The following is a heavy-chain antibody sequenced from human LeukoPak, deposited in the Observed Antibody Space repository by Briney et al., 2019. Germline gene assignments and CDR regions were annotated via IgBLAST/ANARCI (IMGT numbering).Heavy chain of an antibody. Sequence: PSETLSLTCTVSGGSISSNSYYWGWIRQPPGKGLEWIGEINHSGSTNYNPSLKSRVTISVDTSKNQFSLKLSSVTAADTAVYYCARGRVDGPGIWFGELWYYFDYWGQGTLVTVSS. CDR3: ARGRVDGPGIWFGELWYYFDY. CDR1: GGSISSNSYY. J-gene: IGHJ4*02. V-gene: IGHV4-39*07. CDR2: INHSGST. D-gene: IGHD3-10*01.